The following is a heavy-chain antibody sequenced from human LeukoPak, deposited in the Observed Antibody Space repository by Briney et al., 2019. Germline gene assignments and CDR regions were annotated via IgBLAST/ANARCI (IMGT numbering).Heavy chain of an antibody. CDR2: ISYDGSNK. Sequence: GGSLRLSCAASGFTFSSYAMHWVRQAPGKGLGWVAVISYDGSNKYYADSVKGRFTISRDNSKNTLYLQMNSLRAEDTAVYYCARNRGFDYWGQGTLVTVSS. CDR1: GFTFSSYA. J-gene: IGHJ4*02. V-gene: IGHV3-30-3*01. CDR3: ARNRGFDY.